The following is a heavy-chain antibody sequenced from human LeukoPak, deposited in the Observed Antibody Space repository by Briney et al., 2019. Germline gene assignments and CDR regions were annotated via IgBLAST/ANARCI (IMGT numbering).Heavy chain of an antibody. Sequence: GGSLRLSCAASGFTLSSYAMSWVRQAPGKGLEWVSAISGSGGSTYYADSVKGRFTISRDNSKNTLYLQMNSLRAEDTAVYYCAKPYMVRGVIQRFDPWGQGTLVTVSS. V-gene: IGHV3-23*01. CDR2: ISGSGGST. J-gene: IGHJ5*02. D-gene: IGHD3-10*01. CDR1: GFTLSSYA. CDR3: AKPYMVRGVIQRFDP.